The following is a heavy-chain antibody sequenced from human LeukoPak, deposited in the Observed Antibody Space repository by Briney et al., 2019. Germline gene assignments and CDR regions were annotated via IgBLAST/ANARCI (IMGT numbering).Heavy chain of an antibody. V-gene: IGHV4-59*01. CDR1: GGSISSYY. J-gene: IGHJ4*02. CDR2: IYYSGST. Sequence: SETLSLTCTVSGGSISSYYWSWIRQPPGKGLEWIGYIYYSGSTNYNPSLKSRVTISVDTSKNQFSLKLSSVTAADTAVYYCARGGSSDYYDRSGYYGSFDYWGQGTLVTVSS. CDR3: ARGGSSDYYDRSGYYGSFDY. D-gene: IGHD3-22*01.